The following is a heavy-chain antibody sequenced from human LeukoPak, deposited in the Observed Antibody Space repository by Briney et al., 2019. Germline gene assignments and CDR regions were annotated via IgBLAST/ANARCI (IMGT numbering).Heavy chain of an antibody. V-gene: IGHV4-4*09. CDR1: GGSISNYF. Sequence: SEILSLTCTVSGGSISNYFWTWIRQPPGKGLEWIGYIYTSGNTNYNPSLESRVTMSVDTSKNQFSLRLNSVTAADTAVYYCTRGFLQIDYWGQGTLDTVSS. CDR2: IYTSGNT. J-gene: IGHJ4*02. CDR3: TRGFLQIDY.